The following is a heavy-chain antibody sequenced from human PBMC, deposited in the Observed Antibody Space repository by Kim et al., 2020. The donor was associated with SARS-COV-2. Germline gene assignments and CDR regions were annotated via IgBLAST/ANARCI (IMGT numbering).Heavy chain of an antibody. CDR3: ARDRVMGYYGSGSYLLDYYYYYGMDV. D-gene: IGHD3-10*01. CDR2: IKQDGSEK. J-gene: IGHJ6*02. CDR1: GFTFSSYW. Sequence: GGSLRLSCAASGFTFSSYWMSWVRQAPGKGPEWVANIKQDGSEKYYVDSVKGRFTISRDNAKNSLYLQMNSLRAEDTAVYYCARDRVMGYYGSGSYLLDYYYYYGMDVWGQGTTVTVSS. V-gene: IGHV3-7*01.